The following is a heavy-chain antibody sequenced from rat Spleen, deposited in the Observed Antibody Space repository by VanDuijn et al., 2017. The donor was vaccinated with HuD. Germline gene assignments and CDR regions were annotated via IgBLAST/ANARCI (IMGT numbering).Heavy chain of an antibody. Sequence: QVQLRESGPGLVQPSQTLSLTCTVSGFSLTSYHVTWVRQPPGKGLEWIATISSGGYTYYNSVLKSRLSISRDTSKSQVFLKMNSLQTEDTAIYFCTRDHSYWGSYYPGGFAYWGQGTLVTVSS. CDR1: GFSLTSYH. J-gene: IGHJ3*01. CDR2: ISSGGYT. V-gene: IGHV2-6*01. CDR3: TRDHSYWGSYYPGGFAY. D-gene: IGHD1-12*02.